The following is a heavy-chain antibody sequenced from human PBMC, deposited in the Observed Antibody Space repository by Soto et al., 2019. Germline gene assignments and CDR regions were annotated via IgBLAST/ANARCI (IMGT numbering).Heavy chain of an antibody. CDR1: GGTFSSYA. J-gene: IGHJ4*02. Sequence: SVKGSCKASGGTFSSYAISWVRQAPGQGLEWMGGIIPIFGTANYAQKFQGRVTITADESTSTAYMELSSLRSEDTAVYYCARVVRWELPYFDYWGQGTLVTVSS. D-gene: IGHD1-26*01. CDR3: ARVVRWELPYFDY. CDR2: IIPIFGTA. V-gene: IGHV1-69*13.